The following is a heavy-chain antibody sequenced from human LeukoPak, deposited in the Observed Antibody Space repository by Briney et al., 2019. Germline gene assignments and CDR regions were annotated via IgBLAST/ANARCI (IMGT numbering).Heavy chain of an antibody. CDR3: AKATVATLRGGYYFDY. Sequence: GGSLRLSCAASGFTFSSYAMSWVRQAPGKGLEWVSAIGGSGGSTYYADSVKGRFTISRDNSKNTLYLQMNSLRAEDTAVYYCAKATVATLRGGYYFDYWGQGTLVTASS. D-gene: IGHD5-12*01. CDR1: GFTFSSYA. V-gene: IGHV3-23*01. CDR2: IGGSGGST. J-gene: IGHJ4*02.